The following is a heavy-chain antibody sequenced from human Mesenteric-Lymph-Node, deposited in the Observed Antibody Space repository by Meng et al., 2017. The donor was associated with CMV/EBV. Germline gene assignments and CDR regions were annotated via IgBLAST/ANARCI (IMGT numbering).Heavy chain of an antibody. D-gene: IGHD4-23*01. CDR3: ARHQRWLKSEGGFNY. CDR2: INHSGST. J-gene: IGHJ4*02. V-gene: IGHV4-34*01. CDR1: GGSFSGYY. Sequence: QVQLQRGGAGLLKPSEPLSLTCAVYGGSFSGYYWSWIRQPPGKGLEWIGEINHSGSTNYNPSLKSRVTISVDTSKNQFSLKLSSVTAADTAVYYCARHQRWLKSEGGFNYWGQGTLVTVSS.